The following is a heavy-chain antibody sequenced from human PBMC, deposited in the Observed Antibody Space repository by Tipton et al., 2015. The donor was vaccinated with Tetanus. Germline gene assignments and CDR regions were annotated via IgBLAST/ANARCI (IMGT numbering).Heavy chain of an antibody. D-gene: IGHD2-8*01. CDR3: ARGYCTNGVCYVFPYY. J-gene: IGHJ4*02. V-gene: IGHV4-30-2*01. CDR2: IYHSGST. CDR1: GGSISSGGYS. Sequence: TLSLTCAVSGGSISSGGYSWSWIRQPPGKGLEWIGYIYHSGSTYYNPSLKSRVTISVDRSKNQFSLKLSSVTAADTAVYYCARGYCTNGVCYVFPYYWGQGTLVTVSS.